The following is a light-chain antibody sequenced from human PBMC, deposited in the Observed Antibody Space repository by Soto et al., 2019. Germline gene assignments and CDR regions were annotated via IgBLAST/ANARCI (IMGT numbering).Light chain of an antibody. J-gene: IGLJ2*01. V-gene: IGLV2-23*01. Sequence: QSALTQPASVSGSPGQSITISCTGTSNDLGSYNLVSWYQQHPGKAPKLMIYEGSKRPSGVSNRFSGSKSGNTASLTISGLKAEDDAGYYCSSYAAGDTVVFGEGTKLTVL. CDR2: EGS. CDR3: SSYAAGDTVV. CDR1: SNDLGSYNL.